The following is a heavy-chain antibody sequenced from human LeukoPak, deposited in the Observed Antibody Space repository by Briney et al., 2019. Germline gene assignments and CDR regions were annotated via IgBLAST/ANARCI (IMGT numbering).Heavy chain of an antibody. V-gene: IGHV1-8*01. CDR2: MNPNSGNT. CDR1: GYTFTSYD. J-gene: IGHJ4*02. D-gene: IGHD5-12*01. Sequence: ASVKVSCKASGYTFTSYDINWVRQATGQGLEWMGWMNPNSGNTGYAQKFQGRVTMTRNTSISTAYMELSSLRSEDTAVYYCARDFRGYSGYDLDYWGQGTLVTVSS. CDR3: ARDFRGYSGYDLDY.